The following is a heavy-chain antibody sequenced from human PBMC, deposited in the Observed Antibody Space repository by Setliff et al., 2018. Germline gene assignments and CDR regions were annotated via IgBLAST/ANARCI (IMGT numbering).Heavy chain of an antibody. Sequence: PGGSLRLSCTASGLSYTNDWVSWVRQAPGKGLEWLASINPHGSEKYYADSVKGRFTISRDNAKNSLYLQMNNLRAEDTALYSCARDGVSYAMDVWGHGTTVTVSS. CDR3: ARDGVSYAMDV. CDR1: GLSYTNDW. CDR2: INPHGSEK. V-gene: IGHV3-7*01. J-gene: IGHJ6*02.